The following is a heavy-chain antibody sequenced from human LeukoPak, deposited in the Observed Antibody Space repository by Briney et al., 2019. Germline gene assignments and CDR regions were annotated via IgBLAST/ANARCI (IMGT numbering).Heavy chain of an antibody. J-gene: IGHJ3*02. Sequence: ASVKVSCKASGGTFSSYAISWVRQAPGQGLEWMGWISAYNGNTNYAQKLQGRVTMTTDTSTSTAYMELRSLRSDDTAVYYCARIVFGGDAFDIWGQGTMVTVSS. D-gene: IGHD3-10*01. CDR2: ISAYNGNT. CDR3: ARIVFGGDAFDI. V-gene: IGHV1-18*01. CDR1: GGTFSSYA.